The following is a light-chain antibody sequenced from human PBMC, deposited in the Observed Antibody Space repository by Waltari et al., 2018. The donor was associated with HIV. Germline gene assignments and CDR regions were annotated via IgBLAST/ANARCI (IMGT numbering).Light chain of an antibody. J-gene: IGLJ2*01. CDR1: SGHSNFP. CDR3: QTWGAGAVV. CDR2: VDRDGSH. V-gene: IGLV4-69*01. Sequence: PVVTQSSSASASLRASVRLACTLSSGHSNFPIAWHQQLPEKGPQFLRKVDRDGSHIRGDGIPDRFSGSSSGTERYLTISNLQSDDEADYYCQTWGAGAVVFGGGTRLTVL.